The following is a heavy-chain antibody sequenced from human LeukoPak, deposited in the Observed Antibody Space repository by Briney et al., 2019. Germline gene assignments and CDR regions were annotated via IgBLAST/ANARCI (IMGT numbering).Heavy chain of an antibody. Sequence: GGSLRLSCTIFGGTLSTYEFNWVRQAPGKRPEWISYMSRTADRIEHADSVKGRFTMSRDNAKTSVYLQLNSLRVDDTAIYYCATRLPFTGYKNWGQGTLVTVSS. J-gene: IGHJ4*01. V-gene: IGHV3-48*03. CDR2: MSRTADRI. CDR3: ATRLPFTGYKN. CDR1: GGTLSTYE. D-gene: IGHD5-24*01.